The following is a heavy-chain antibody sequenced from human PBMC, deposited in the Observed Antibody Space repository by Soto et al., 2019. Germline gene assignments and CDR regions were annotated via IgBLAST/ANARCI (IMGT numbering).Heavy chain of an antibody. Sequence: GGSLRLSGAASGFTFRSYSINWVRQAPGKGLEWVSYIRSRTLFYADSVKGRFTISRDNAKTSLYLQMNSLRAEDTAVYYCARSYYDSSASYASYGMDVWGQETTVTVSS. CDR1: GFTFRSYS. V-gene: IGHV3-48*01. D-gene: IGHD3-22*01. CDR3: ARSYYDSSASYASYGMDV. CDR2: IRSRTL. J-gene: IGHJ6*02.